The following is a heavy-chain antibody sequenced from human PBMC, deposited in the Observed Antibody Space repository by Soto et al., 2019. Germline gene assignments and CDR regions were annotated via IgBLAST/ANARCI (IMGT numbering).Heavy chain of an antibody. J-gene: IGHJ5*02. CDR1: GGSISSYY. CDR3: ARGGGSSGWFDP. CDR2: IYYSGST. Sequence: QVQLQESGPGLVKPSETLSLTCTVSGGSISSYYWSWIRQPPGKGLEWIGYIYYSGSTNYNPSLKSRVTISVDTSKNQFSLKLSSVTAADTDVYYCARGGGSSGWFDPWGQGTLVTVSS. V-gene: IGHV4-59*01. D-gene: IGHD1-26*01.